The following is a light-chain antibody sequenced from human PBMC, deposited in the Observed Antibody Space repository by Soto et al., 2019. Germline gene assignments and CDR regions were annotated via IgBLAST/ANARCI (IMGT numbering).Light chain of an antibody. Sequence: QSALTQPASVSGSPGQSITISCTGTSSDVGGYNYVSWYQQHPGKAPKLMIYEVSNRPSGVSNRFSGSKSGNTASLTISGLQAEDEADYYCSSYTSSSTLLYDFETGTKATVL. CDR3: SSYTSSSTLLYD. V-gene: IGLV2-14*01. CDR1: SSDVGGYNY. CDR2: EVS. J-gene: IGLJ1*01.